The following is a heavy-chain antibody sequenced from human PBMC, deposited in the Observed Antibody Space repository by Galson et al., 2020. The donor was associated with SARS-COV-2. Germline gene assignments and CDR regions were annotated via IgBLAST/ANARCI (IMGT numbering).Heavy chain of an antibody. CDR3: ARHDLTGTTGDLFDY. V-gene: IGHV4-39*01. CDR1: GGSISSSSYY. J-gene: IGHJ4*02. Sequence: SETLSLTCTVSGGSISSSSYYWGWIRQPPGKGLEWIGSIYYSGSTYYNPSLKSRVTISVDTSKNQFSLKLSSVTAADTAVYYCARHDLTGTTGDLFDYWGQGTLVTVSS. D-gene: IGHD1-7*01. CDR2: IYYSGST.